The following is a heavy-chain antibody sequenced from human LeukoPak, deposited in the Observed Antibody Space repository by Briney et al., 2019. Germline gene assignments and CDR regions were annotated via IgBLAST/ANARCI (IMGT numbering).Heavy chain of an antibody. CDR3: AREKATSCSGGSCYLDY. CDR2: IYYSGST. V-gene: IGHV4-30-4*01. J-gene: IGHJ4*02. CDR1: GGSISSGDYY. Sequence: NASETLSLTCTVSGGSISSGDYYWSWIRQPPGKGLEWIGYIYYSGSTYYNPSLKSRVTISVDMSKNLFSLKLSSVTAADTAVYYCAREKATSCSGGSCYLDYWGQGTLVTVSS. D-gene: IGHD2-15*01.